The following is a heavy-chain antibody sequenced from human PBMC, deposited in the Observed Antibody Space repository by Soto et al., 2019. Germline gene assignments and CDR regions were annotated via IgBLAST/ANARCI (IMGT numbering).Heavy chain of an antibody. V-gene: IGHV3-23*01. D-gene: IGHD3-3*01. J-gene: IGHJ3*02. CDR3: VKDSRPPGFGLLIHPFDI. CDR2: ISGSLGSA. Sequence: GGSLRLCCAVSGFTFNDYAMSWVRQAPGKGLEWVSTISGSLGSAYYAASVEGRFTISGDNSNNTLYLQMNSLRVEDTATYYCVKDSRPPGFGLLIHPFDIWAHGTMVTVSS. CDR1: GFTFNDYA.